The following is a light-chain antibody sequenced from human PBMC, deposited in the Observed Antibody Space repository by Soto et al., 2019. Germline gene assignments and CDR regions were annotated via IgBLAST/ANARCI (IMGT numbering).Light chain of an antibody. V-gene: IGKV1-17*01. CDR1: QGIRND. CDR3: LQHNSDPFT. Sequence: DIPMTQSPSSLSASVGDRVTITCRASQGIRNDLTWYQQKLGKAPKRLITAASSLQSGVPSRFSGSGSGTEYTLTISSLQPEDLATYYCLQHNSDPFTFGGGTKVEIE. CDR2: AAS. J-gene: IGKJ4*01.